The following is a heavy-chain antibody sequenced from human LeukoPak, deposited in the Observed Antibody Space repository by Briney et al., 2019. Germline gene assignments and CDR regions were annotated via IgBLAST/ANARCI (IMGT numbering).Heavy chain of an antibody. CDR1: GFTFSDYW. D-gene: IGHD6-13*01. V-gene: IGHV3-7*01. Sequence: PGGSLSLSCAASGFTFSDYWMTWVRQAPGKGLEWVANIKQDGSEAYFVDSVKGRFTVSRDNAKNSLYLQMNSLRAEDTAVYFCARSSAGSFDYGGEGTLVTVSS. J-gene: IGHJ4*02. CDR2: IKQDGSEA. CDR3: ARSSAGSFDY.